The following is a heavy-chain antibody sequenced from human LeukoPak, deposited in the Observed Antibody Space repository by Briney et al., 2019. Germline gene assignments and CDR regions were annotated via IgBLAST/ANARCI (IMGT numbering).Heavy chain of an antibody. J-gene: IGHJ4*02. V-gene: IGHV3-21*01. CDR2: ISSSSNYK. D-gene: IGHD2-2*01. Sequence: GGSLRLSCAASGFTFSSYTMNWVRQAPGKGLEWVSSISSSSNYKYYADSVKGRFTISRDNAKNSLYLQMNSLRAEDTAVYYCARSGGVVAPAATYYFDYWGQGTLVTVSS. CDR3: ARSGGVVAPAATYYFDY. CDR1: GFTFSSYT.